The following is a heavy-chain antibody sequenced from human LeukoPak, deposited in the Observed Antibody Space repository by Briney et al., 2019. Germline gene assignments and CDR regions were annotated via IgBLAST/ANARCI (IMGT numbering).Heavy chain of an antibody. D-gene: IGHD3-10*01. J-gene: IGHJ3*02. Sequence: GGSLRLSCAASGFTFSDYYMSWIRQAPGKGLEWVSYISSSGSTIYYAGSVKGRFTISRDNAKNSLYLQMNSLRAEDTAVYYCAREIALGGWGPDAFDIWGQGTMVTVSS. CDR3: AREIALGGWGPDAFDI. CDR1: GFTFSDYY. V-gene: IGHV3-11*01. CDR2: ISSSGSTI.